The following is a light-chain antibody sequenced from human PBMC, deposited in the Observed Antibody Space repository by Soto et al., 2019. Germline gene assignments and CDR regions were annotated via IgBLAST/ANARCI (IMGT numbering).Light chain of an antibody. CDR2: GES. CDR3: HEYGSSPFT. Sequence: EIVLTQSPGTLPLSPGERATLSCRASKSVSTNYLAWYQQKPGQAPRLLIYGESSTATGIPDRFSGSGYGIDFTISVSRVEPEDFAMYFWHEYGSSPFTFGGGTQVVI. J-gene: IGKJ4*01. CDR1: KSVSTNY. V-gene: IGKV3-20*01.